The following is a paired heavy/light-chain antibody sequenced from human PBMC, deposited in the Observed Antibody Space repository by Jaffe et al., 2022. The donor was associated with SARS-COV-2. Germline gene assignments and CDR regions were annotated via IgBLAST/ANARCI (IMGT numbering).Light chain of an antibody. CDR2: DTN. CDR3: LLYMGSDIWV. Sequence: QTVVTQEPSYSVSPGGTVTLTCGLSSGSVSTSHYPSWYQQTPGQSPRTLIYDTNTRSSGVPDRFSGSILGDKAALTITGAQADDESDYYCLLYMGSDIWVFGGGAKLTVL. CDR1: SGSVSTSHY. J-gene: IGLJ3*02. V-gene: IGLV8-61*01.
Heavy chain of an antibody. CDR1: GFTFSDYY. D-gene: IGHD2-8*02. J-gene: IGHJ6*01. CDR3: AREGFISGHDYNGLDV. V-gene: IGHV1-2*06. Sequence: QVLLVQSGAAVQKPGGSVKVSCKASGFTFSDYYIHWVRQAPGQGLEWMGRINPHSGDTNPAQKYQGRVTMTRDTSMKTAYMELSRLRSDDTAVYFCAREGFISGHDYNGLDVWGQGTTVTVSS. CDR2: INPHSGDT.